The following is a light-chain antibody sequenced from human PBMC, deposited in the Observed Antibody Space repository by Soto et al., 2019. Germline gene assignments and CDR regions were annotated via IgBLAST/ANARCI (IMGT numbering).Light chain of an antibody. J-gene: IGLJ1*01. CDR3: AAWDDRLSAYV. V-gene: IGLV1-47*01. CDR1: TSNIGAGFD. Sequence: QSVLTQPPSVSGAPGQRVTISCTGSTSNIGAGFDLHWYQHLPGTAPKLLVYRNNQRPSGVPDRFSDSKSGTSAFLAISGLRSEDEADYYCAAWDDRLSAYVFGTGTKVTVL. CDR2: RNN.